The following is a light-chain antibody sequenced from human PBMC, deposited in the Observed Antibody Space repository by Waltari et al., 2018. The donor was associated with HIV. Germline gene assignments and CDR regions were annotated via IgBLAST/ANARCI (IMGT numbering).Light chain of an antibody. V-gene: IGLV1-40*01. CDR3: QSYGAGLGGFYV. CDR2: GDD. J-gene: IGLJ1*01. Sequence: QSVLTQPPSVSGAPGQGVTISCSGVGRRYDVYWYQTLPGMAPKLLIYGDDNCPSGVPDRFSASKSGTSASLAITGLQPEDEAEYYCQSYGAGLGGFYVFGSGTKVTV. CDR1: GRRYD.